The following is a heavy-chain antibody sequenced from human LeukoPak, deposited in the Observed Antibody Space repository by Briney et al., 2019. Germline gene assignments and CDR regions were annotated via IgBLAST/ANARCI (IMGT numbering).Heavy chain of an antibody. D-gene: IGHD2-2*01. J-gene: IGHJ4*02. CDR3: ARTEVVPAAQQYTFDY. CDR1: GYSFTSYW. CDR2: IYPGDSDT. Sequence: GESLKISCKGSGYSFTSYWIGWVRQMPGKGLEWMGIIYPGDSDTRYSPSFQGQVTISADKSISTAYLQWSSLKASDTAMYYCARTEVVPAAQQYTFDYWGQGTLVTVSS. V-gene: IGHV5-51*01.